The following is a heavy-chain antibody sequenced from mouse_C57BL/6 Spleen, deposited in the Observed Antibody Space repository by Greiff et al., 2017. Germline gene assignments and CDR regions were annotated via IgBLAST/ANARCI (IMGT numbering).Heavy chain of an antibody. Sequence: EVQLQQSGPELVKPGASVKISCKASGYSFTDYNLNWVKQSNGKSLEWIGVINPHYGTTRYNPKFKGKATLTVDQSSSTAYMQFNSLTSEDSAVYYCARSGSTMVKAWFAYWGQGTLVTVSA. J-gene: IGHJ3*01. CDR3: ARSGSTMVKAWFAY. CDR1: GYSFTDYN. D-gene: IGHD2-2*01. CDR2: INPHYGTT. V-gene: IGHV1-39*01.